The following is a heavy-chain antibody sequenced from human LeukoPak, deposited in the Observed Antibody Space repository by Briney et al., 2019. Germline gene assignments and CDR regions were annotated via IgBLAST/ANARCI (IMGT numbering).Heavy chain of an antibody. CDR1: GGSISSYY. V-gene: IGHV4-59*01. J-gene: IGHJ6*02. CDR3: ARAYSSGSYFSRYYYYGMDV. D-gene: IGHD3-10*01. CDR2: IYYGGST. Sequence: SETLSLTCTVSGGSISSYYWSWIRQPPGKGLEWIGYIYYGGSTNYNPSLKSRVTISVDTSKNQFSLKLSSVTAADTAVYYCARAYSSGSYFSRYYYYGMDVWGQGTTVTVSS.